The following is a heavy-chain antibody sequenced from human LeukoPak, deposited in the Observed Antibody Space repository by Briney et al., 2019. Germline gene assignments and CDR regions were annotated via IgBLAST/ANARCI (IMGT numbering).Heavy chain of an antibody. CDR3: AKVRAPSGWFNSDY. D-gene: IGHD6-19*01. Sequence: GGSLRLSCPASGFTFSSYAMHWVRQAPGKGLEWVAVISYDGSNKYYADSVKGRFTISRDNSKNTLYLQMNSLRVEDTAAYYCAKVRAPSGWFNSDYWGQGTLVTVSS. CDR1: GFTFSSYA. V-gene: IGHV3-30-3*01. J-gene: IGHJ4*02. CDR2: ISYDGSNK.